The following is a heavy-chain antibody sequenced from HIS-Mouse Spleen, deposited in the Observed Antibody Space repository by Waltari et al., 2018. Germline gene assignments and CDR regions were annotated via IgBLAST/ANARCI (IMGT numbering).Heavy chain of an antibody. Sequence: QVQLQQWGAGLLKPSETLSLTCAVYGGSFIGYYWSWIRQPPGKGLEWIEEINHSGSTNYNPSRKSRVTISVDTSKNQFSLKLSSVTAADTAVYYCARMGPASGSYGDYWGQGTLVTVSS. CDR2: INHSGST. CDR1: GGSFIGYY. J-gene: IGHJ4*02. V-gene: IGHV4-34*01. CDR3: ARMGPASGSYGDY. D-gene: IGHD1-26*01.